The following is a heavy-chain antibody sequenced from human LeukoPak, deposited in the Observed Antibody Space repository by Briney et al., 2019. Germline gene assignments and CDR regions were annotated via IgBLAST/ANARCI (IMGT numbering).Heavy chain of an antibody. CDR2: INPNSGGT. D-gene: IGHD5-12*01. CDR3: ARAGGMMAWLRFSRGGAIDY. J-gene: IGHJ4*02. CDR1: GYTFTGYY. V-gene: IGHV1-2*02. Sequence: ASVKVSCKASGYTFTGYYMHWVRQAPGQGLEWMGWINPNSGGTNYAQKFQGRVTMTRDTSISTAYMELSRLRSDDTAVYYCARAGGMMAWLRFSRGGAIDYWGQGTLVTVSS.